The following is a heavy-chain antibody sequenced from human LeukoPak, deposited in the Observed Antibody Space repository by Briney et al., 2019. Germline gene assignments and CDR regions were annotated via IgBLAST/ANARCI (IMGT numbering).Heavy chain of an antibody. CDR3: AALGPVVPAALVDY. CDR2: FDPEDGET. D-gene: IGHD2-2*01. V-gene: IGHV1-24*01. J-gene: IGHJ4*02. Sequence: ASVKVSCKVSGYTLTELSMHWVRRAPGKGLEWMGGFDPEDGETIYAQKFQGRVTMTEDTSTDTAYMELSSLRSEDTAVYYCAALGPVVPAALVDYWGQGTLVTVSS. CDR1: GYTLTELS.